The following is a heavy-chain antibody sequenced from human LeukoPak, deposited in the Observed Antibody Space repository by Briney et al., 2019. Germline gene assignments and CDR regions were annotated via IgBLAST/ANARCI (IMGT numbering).Heavy chain of an antibody. V-gene: IGHV1-8*03. CDR3: ARVDNWSAFDI. CDR1: GYTFTSYD. J-gene: IGHJ3*02. D-gene: IGHD1-20*01. CDR2: MNPNSGNT. Sequence: ASVKVSCKASGYTFTSYDINWVRQTTGQGLEWMGWMNPNSGNTGYAQKFQGRVTITRNTSISTAYMELSSLRSEDTAVYYCARVDNWSAFDIWGQGTMVTVSS.